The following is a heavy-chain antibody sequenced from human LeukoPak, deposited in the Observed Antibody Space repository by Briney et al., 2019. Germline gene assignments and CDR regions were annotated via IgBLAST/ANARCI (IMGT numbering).Heavy chain of an antibody. D-gene: IGHD2-2*01. CDR3: ARAIVVVPAAHYYYYGMDV. CDR1: GGTFTSYA. V-gene: IGHV1-69*04. CDR2: IIPILGTA. Sequence: SVKVSSKASGGTFTSYAISWVRQAPGQGLEWMGRIIPILGTANYAQKFQGRVTITADKSTSTAYMELSSLRSEDTAVYYCARAIVVVPAAHYYYYGMDVWGQGTTVTVSS. J-gene: IGHJ6*02.